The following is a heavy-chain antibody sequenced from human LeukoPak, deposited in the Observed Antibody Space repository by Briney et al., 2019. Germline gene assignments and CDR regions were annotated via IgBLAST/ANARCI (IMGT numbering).Heavy chain of an antibody. CDR1: GFTFSSYW. J-gene: IGHJ6*02. V-gene: IGHV3-7*01. CDR3: ARDHADYYGSGSYRSYYYYGMDV. D-gene: IGHD3-10*01. Sequence: GGSLRLSCAASGFTFSSYWMSWVRQAPGKGLEWVANIKQDGSEKYYVDPVKGRFTISRDNAKNSLYLQMNSLRAEDTAVYYCARDHADYYGSGSYRSYYYYGMDVWGQGTTVTVSS. CDR2: IKQDGSEK.